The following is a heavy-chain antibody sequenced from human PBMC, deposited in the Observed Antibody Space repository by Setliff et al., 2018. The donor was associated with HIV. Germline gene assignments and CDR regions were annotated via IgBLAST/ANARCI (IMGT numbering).Heavy chain of an antibody. D-gene: IGHD4-17*01. CDR1: GGSLSDYY. CDR3: ASFFVTTVTNQDY. Sequence: SETLSLTCAVYGGSLSDYYWSWIRQPPGKGLEWLGEIHSSGNTNYSPSLKGRVTISLDTSNNQFSLKLTSVTAADTAMYYCASFFVTTVTNQDYWGQGTPVTVS. V-gene: IGHV4-34*01. J-gene: IGHJ4*02. CDR2: IHSSGNT.